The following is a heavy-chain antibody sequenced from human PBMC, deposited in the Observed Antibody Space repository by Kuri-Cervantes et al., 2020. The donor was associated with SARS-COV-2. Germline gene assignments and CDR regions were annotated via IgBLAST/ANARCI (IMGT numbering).Heavy chain of an antibody. CDR1: GFTVSSNY. V-gene: IGHV3-66*04. CDR3: ARQGQVPRIALDI. Sequence: GESLKISCAASGFTVSSNYMSWVRQAPGKGLEWVSVIYSGGSTYYADSVKGRFTISRDNSKNTLYLQMNSLRAEDTAVYYCARQGQVPRIALDIWGQGTMVTVSS. CDR2: IYSGGST. D-gene: IGHD6-19*01. J-gene: IGHJ3*02.